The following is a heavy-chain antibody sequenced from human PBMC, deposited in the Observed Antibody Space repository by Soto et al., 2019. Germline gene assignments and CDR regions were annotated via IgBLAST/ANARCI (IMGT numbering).Heavy chain of an antibody. J-gene: IGHJ5*02. D-gene: IGHD4-4*01. Sequence: SVKVSCKASGGTFSSYAISWVRQAPGQGLEWMGGIIPIFGTANYAQKFQGRVTITADESTSTSYMELSSLRSEDTALYYCARDVIAPPNYFDPWGQGTLVTVSS. CDR2: IIPIFGTA. CDR3: ARDVIAPPNYFDP. V-gene: IGHV1-69*13. CDR1: GGTFSSYA.